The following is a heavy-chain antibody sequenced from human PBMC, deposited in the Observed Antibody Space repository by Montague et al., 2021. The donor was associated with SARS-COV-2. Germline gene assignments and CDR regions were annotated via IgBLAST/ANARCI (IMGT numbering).Heavy chain of an antibody. CDR2: IYYSGST. J-gene: IGHJ4*02. CDR1: GGSISNSHYY. CDR3: ARLNFHITIFGVVSSRVFDY. D-gene: IGHD3-3*01. V-gene: IGHV4-39*01. Sequence: SETLSLTCTVSGGSISNSHYYWGWIRQPPGKGLEWIGNIYYSGSTYYNPSLKSRVTISVDTSKNQLSLKLSSVTAADTAVYYCARLNFHITIFGVVSSRVFDYWGQGTLVTVSS.